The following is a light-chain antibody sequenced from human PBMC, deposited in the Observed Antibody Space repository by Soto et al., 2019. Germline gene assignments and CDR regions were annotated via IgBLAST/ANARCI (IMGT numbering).Light chain of an antibody. J-gene: IGKJ5*01. CDR2: AAS. CDR3: RQHNSFPIT. CDR1: QSISGW. V-gene: IGKV1-5*01. Sequence: DIQLTQSPSSLSASVGDRVTITCRASQSISGWLAWYQQKPGKAPKLLIYAASTLQTGVPSRFSGSRSGTEFTLTISSLQPEASATYYCRQHNSFPITFGQGTRLEIK.